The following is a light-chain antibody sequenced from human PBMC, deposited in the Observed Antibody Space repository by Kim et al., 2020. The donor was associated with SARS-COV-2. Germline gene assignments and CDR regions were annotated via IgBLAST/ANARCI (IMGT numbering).Light chain of an antibody. Sequence: HRVTLSATCSSSNIGAGYDVHWYQQLPGTAPKLLIYGATNRPSGVPDRFSGSKSGTSASLAITGLQAEDEADYYCQSYDSSLNGWVFGGGTKLTVL. CDR1: SSNIGAGYD. V-gene: IGLV1-40*01. J-gene: IGLJ3*02. CDR3: QSYDSSLNGWV. CDR2: GAT.